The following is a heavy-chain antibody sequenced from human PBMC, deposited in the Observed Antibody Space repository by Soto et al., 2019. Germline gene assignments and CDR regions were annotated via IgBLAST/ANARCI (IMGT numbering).Heavy chain of an antibody. D-gene: IGHD2-15*01. V-gene: IGHV1-24*01. CDR2: FDPDQAET. J-gene: IGHJ5*02. CDR1: GYTLNEVA. CDR3: PTYHGDSNFDH. Sequence: QVQLVQSGAEVKKPGASVNVSCTVSGYTLNEVAMHWVRQAPGKGLEWLGGFDPDQAETIYAQHFQGRATMTEDTSTDAVSLELSSLRSEDTALSFCPTYHGDSNFDHWGHGTLVTGSS.